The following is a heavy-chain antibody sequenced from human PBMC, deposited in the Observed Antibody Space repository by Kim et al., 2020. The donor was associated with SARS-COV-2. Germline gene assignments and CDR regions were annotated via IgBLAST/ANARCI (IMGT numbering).Heavy chain of an antibody. J-gene: IGHJ5*02. D-gene: IGHD3-10*01. Sequence: SVKVSCKASGGTFSSYAISWVRQAPGQGLEWMGGIIPIFGTANYAQKFQGRVTITADESTSTAYMELSSLRSEDTAVYYCARGFEKIHPRETQNWFDPWGQGTLVTVSS. CDR1: GGTFSSYA. CDR3: ARGFEKIHPRETQNWFDP. V-gene: IGHV1-69*13. CDR2: IIPIFGTA.